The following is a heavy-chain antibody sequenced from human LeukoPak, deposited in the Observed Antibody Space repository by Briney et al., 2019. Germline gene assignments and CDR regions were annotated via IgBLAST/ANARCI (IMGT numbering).Heavy chain of an antibody. CDR1: GFTFSSYA. J-gene: IGHJ4*02. Sequence: GGFLRLSCAASGFTFSSYAMSWVRQAPGKGLEWVSAISGSGGSTYYADSVKGRFTISRDNSKNTLYLQMNSLRAEDTAVYYCAKDPAAAGNSGEIDYWGQGTLVTVSS. CDR3: AKDPAAAGNSGEIDY. D-gene: IGHD6-13*01. CDR2: ISGSGGST. V-gene: IGHV3-23*01.